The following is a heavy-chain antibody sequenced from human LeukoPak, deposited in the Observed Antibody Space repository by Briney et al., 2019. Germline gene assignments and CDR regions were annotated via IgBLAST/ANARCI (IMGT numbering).Heavy chain of an antibody. V-gene: IGHV3-9*01. D-gene: IGHD3-9*01. Sequence: GGSLRLSCAASGFTFDDYAMHWVRQAPGKGLEWVSGISWNSGSIGYADSVKGRFTISRDNAKNSLYLQMNSLRAEDTALYYCAKDLLRYFDWSLRGIAFDIWGQGTMVTVSS. CDR2: ISWNSGSI. CDR3: AKDLLRYFDWSLRGIAFDI. CDR1: GFTFDDYA. J-gene: IGHJ3*02.